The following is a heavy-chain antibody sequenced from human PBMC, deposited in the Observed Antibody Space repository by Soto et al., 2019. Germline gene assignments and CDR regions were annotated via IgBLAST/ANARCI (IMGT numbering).Heavy chain of an antibody. V-gene: IGHV2-70*11. CDR2: IDWDDDK. D-gene: IGHD4-17*01. Sequence: SGPTLVNPTQTLTLTCTFSGFSLSTSGMCVSWIRQPPGKALEWLARIDWDDDKYYSTSLKTRLTISKDTSKSQVVLTMTNMDPVDTATYYCARSSTVTTPGPAWYMDVWGKGTTVTVSS. CDR3: ARSSTVTTPGPAWYMDV. CDR1: GFSLSTSGMC. J-gene: IGHJ6*03.